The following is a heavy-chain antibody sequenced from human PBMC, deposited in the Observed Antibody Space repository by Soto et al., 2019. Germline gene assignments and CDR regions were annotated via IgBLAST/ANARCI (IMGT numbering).Heavy chain of an antibody. CDR1: GGSIYTYY. J-gene: IGHJ4*02. CDR2: ISDGGST. D-gene: IGHD3-3*01. Sequence: PSETLSLTCNVSGGSIYTYYWNWIRQSPGKGLEWIGYISDGGSTNYNPSLKSRVTISVDTSKSQFSLKLSSVTAADTAVYYCARGRKYYDFWSGYSHPRYYFNYWGQGTLVTVSS. CDR3: ARGRKYYDFWSGYSHPRYYFNY. V-gene: IGHV4-59*12.